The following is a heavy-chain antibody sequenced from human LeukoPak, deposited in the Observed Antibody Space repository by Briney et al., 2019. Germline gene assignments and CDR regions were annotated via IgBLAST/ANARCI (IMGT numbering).Heavy chain of an antibody. Sequence: SETLSLTCAISDEPFSGYYWGWIRQPPGKGLELIGEINRNGNTDYNPSLKSRVSMSIDTSKNQFSLKLISVTAADTAVYYCATTYYYGSGSSNWFDPWGQGTLVTVSS. CDR2: INRNGNT. CDR1: DEPFSGYY. V-gene: IGHV4-34*01. J-gene: IGHJ5*02. D-gene: IGHD3-10*01. CDR3: ATTYYYGSGSSNWFDP.